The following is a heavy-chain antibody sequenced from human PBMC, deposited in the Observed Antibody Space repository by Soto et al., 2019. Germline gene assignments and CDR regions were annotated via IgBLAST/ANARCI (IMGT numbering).Heavy chain of an antibody. D-gene: IGHD3-10*01. V-gene: IGHV4-4*02. J-gene: IGHJ5*01. CDR1: GGSMSSSNW. CDR3: ARYYVSGSYFDS. Sequence: SETLSLTCAVSGGSMSSSNWWSWVRQPPGKGLEWIGEIYQSGSTNYDSSLKSRVTISVDKSKNQFSLKLNSVTAADTAVYYCARYYVSGSYFDSWGQGTLVTVSS. CDR2: IYQSGST.